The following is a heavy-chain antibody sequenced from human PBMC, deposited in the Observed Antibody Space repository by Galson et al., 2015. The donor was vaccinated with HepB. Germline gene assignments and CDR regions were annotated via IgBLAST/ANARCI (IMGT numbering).Heavy chain of an antibody. CDR3: ARDGSSSWPDWYLDL. Sequence: SVKVSCKASGGTFNSDTISWVRQAPGQGLEWMGRIIPILSISNYAQRFQGRVTMTRDTSISTAYMELSRLRYDDTAVYYCARDGSSSWPDWYLDLWGRGTLVTVSS. V-gene: IGHV1-69*04. D-gene: IGHD6-13*01. CDR2: IIPILSIS. CDR1: GGTFNSDT. J-gene: IGHJ2*01.